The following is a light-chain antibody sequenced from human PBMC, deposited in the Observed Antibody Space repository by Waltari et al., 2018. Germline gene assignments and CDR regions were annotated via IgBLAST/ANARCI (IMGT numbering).Light chain of an antibody. CDR1: NLGNKY. J-gene: IGLJ2*01. Sequence: SYDLTQPPSVSVSPGQTVTISCSGHNLGNKYVSWYQQKEGNAPLLVVYARERRPSGIPERFSGSNSDTTATLTISGTQAIDEADYYCQTWDSSLVVFGGGTKLTVL. V-gene: IGLV3-1*01. CDR3: QTWDSSLVV. CDR2: ARE.